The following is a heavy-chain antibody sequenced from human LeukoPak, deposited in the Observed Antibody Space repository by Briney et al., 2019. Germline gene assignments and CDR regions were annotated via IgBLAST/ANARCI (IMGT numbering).Heavy chain of an antibody. CDR1: GFTFSIYS. D-gene: IGHD3-22*01. CDR2: ISNNGADT. V-gene: IGHV3-64*01. J-gene: IGHJ4*02. Sequence: SGGSLRLSCAASGFTFSIYSMHWVRQAPGKGLEFVSGISNNGADTYYGNSVKGRFTISRDNAKNSLYLQMNSLRAEDTAVYYCAKGHYYKADYWGQGTLVTVSS. CDR3: AKGHYYKADY.